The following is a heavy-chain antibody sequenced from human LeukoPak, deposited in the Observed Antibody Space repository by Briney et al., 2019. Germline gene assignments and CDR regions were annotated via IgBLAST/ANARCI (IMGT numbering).Heavy chain of an antibody. CDR2: IYYSGST. V-gene: IGHV4-59*01. D-gene: IGHD1-26*01. CDR3: ARGWEPTGHWYFDL. Sequence: SETLSLTCTVSNDSISKYYWSWIRQPPGKVLEWIGYIYYSGSTNCNPSLKSRVTISVDTSKNQFSLKLTSVTAADTAVYFCARGWEPTGHWYFDLRGGGTLVTVSS. J-gene: IGHJ2*01. CDR1: NDSISKYY.